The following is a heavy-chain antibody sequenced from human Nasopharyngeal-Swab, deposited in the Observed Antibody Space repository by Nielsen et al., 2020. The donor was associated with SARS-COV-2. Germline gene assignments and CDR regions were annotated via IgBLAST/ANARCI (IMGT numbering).Heavy chain of an antibody. D-gene: IGHD6-13*01. Sequence: GESLKISCAASGFTFSSYAMSWVRQAPGKGLEWVSAISGSGGSTYYADSVKGRFTISRDNSKNTLYLQMNSLRAEDTAVYYCAKDPPKQQLAQYYYYGMDVWGQGTTVTVSS. J-gene: IGHJ6*02. CDR3: AKDPPKQQLAQYYYYGMDV. CDR2: ISGSGGST. V-gene: IGHV3-23*01. CDR1: GFTFSSYA.